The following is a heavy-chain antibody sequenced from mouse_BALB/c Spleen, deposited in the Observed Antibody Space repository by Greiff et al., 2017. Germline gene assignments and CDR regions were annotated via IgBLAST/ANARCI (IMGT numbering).Heavy chain of an antibody. CDR1: GYSITSGYY. CDR3: AREKGYGPWYFDV. J-gene: IGHJ1*01. CDR2: ISYDGSN. Sequence: EVQLQQSGPGLVKPSQSLSLTCSVTGYSITSGYYWNWIRQFPGNKLEWMGYISYDGSNNYNPSLKNRISITRDTSKNQFFLKLNSVTTEDTATYYCAREKGYGPWYFDVWGAGTTVTVSS. D-gene: IGHD1-1*02. V-gene: IGHV3-6*02.